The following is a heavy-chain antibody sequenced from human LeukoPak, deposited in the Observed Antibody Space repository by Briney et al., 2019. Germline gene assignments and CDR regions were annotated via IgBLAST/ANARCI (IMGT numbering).Heavy chain of an antibody. CDR2: IYYTGST. J-gene: IGHJ4*02. Sequence: SETLSLTCTVSGGSISSYFWSWIRQPPGKGLEWIGYIYYTGSTNYNPSLKSRVSISVDTSKNRFSLKLSSVTAADTAVYYCARAHYDGDYQYYFDYWGQGIPVTVSS. D-gene: IGHD4-17*01. V-gene: IGHV4-59*01. CDR1: GGSISSYF. CDR3: ARAHYDGDYQYYFDY.